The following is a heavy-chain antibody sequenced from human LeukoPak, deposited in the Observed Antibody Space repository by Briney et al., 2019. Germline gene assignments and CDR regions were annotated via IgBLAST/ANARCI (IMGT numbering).Heavy chain of an antibody. V-gene: IGHV5-51*01. Sequence: GGSLKISRQGSGFSFTNYWIAWVRQMPGKGLEWMGIIYPGDSDITYSPSFQGQVTISADKSISTAYLQWSSLKASDTAMYYCARSSPDPDYWGQGTLVTVSS. J-gene: IGHJ4*02. CDR2: IYPGDSDI. CDR1: GFSFTNYW. CDR3: ARSSPDPDY.